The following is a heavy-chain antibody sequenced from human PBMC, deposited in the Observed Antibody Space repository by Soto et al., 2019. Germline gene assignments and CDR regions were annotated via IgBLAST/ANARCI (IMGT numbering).Heavy chain of an antibody. Sequence: AGSLRLSCAASGFTFSSYAMHWVRQAPGKGLEWVAVISYDGSNKYYADSVKGRFTISRDNSKNTLYLQMNSLRAEDTAVYYCARDRSEWRDGYLYWGQGTLVTVSS. CDR3: ARDRSEWRDGYLY. V-gene: IGHV3-30-3*01. CDR1: GFTFSSYA. CDR2: ISYDGSNK. D-gene: IGHD5-12*01. J-gene: IGHJ4*02.